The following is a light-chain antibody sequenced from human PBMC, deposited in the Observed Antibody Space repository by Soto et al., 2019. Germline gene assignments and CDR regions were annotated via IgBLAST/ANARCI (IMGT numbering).Light chain of an antibody. CDR3: ETWDSNTPWL. J-gene: IGLJ3*02. V-gene: IGLV4-60*02. Sequence: QSVLTQSSSASASLGGSVRLTCTLSSGHSSYIIAWHQQQPGKAPRYLMKLEGSGSYNKGSAVPDRFSGSSSGADLYLTISNLRFEDEADYYCETWDSNTPWLFGGGTKLTVL. CDR2: LEGSGSY. CDR1: SGHSSYI.